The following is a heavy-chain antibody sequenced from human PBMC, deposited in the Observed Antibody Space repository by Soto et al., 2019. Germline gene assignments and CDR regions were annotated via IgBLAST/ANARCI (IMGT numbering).Heavy chain of an antibody. V-gene: IGHV1-69*02. Sequence: QVQLVQSGAEVKKPGSSVKVSCKASGGTFSSYTISWVRQAPGQGLEWMGRIIPILGIANYAQKFQGRVTITADKSPSTAYMELSSLRSEDTAVYYCARGRTVTTFLGMDVWGQGTTVTVSS. CDR3: ARGRTVTTFLGMDV. CDR2: IIPILGIA. CDR1: GGTFSSYT. D-gene: IGHD4-17*01. J-gene: IGHJ6*02.